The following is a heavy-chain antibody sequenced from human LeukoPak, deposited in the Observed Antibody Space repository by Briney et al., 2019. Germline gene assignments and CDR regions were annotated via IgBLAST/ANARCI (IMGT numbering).Heavy chain of an antibody. V-gene: IGHV3-30*02. CDR2: IRSDGSHD. D-gene: IGHD3-9*01. CDR3: AKDARSFDWLYGH. Sequence: GGSLRLSCATSGFAFSTYGMHWVRQAPGKGLEWVAYIRSDGSHDSYADSVTGRFTISRDNSKNTLYLQMNSLRIEDTSMYYCAKDARSFDWLYGHWGQGILVTVSS. CDR1: GFAFSTYG. J-gene: IGHJ4*02.